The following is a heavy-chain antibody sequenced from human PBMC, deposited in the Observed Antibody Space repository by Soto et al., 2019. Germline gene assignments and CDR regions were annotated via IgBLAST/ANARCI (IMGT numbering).Heavy chain of an antibody. Sequence: SVKVSCKASGGTFSSYAISWVRQAPGQGLEWMGGIIPIFGTANYAQKFQGRVTITADESTSTAYMELSSLRSEDTAVYYCASGSSKSWDDYYYGMDVWGQGTTVTVSS. D-gene: IGHD2-2*01. V-gene: IGHV1-69*13. CDR2: IIPIFGTA. J-gene: IGHJ6*02. CDR1: GGTFSSYA. CDR3: ASGSSKSWDDYYYGMDV.